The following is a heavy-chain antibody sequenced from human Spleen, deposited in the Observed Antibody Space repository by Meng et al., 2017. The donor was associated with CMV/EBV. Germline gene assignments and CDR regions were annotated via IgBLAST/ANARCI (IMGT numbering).Heavy chain of an antibody. CDR1: GYTFTSYG. Sequence: ASVKVSCKASGYTFTSYGISWVRQAPGQGLEWMGWISAYNGNTNYAQKLQGRVTMTTDTSTSTAYMELRSLRSDDTAVYYCARGDRMADYYYNMDVWGQGTTVTVSS. J-gene: IGHJ6*02. CDR3: ARGDRMADYYYNMDV. V-gene: IGHV1-18*01. CDR2: ISAYNGNT. D-gene: IGHD2-8*01.